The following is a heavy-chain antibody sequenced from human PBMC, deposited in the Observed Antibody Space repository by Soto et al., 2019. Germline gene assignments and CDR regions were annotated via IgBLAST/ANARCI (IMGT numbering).Heavy chain of an antibody. V-gene: IGHV4-59*01. CDR1: GGSISSYY. D-gene: IGHD5-18*01. CDR3: ARAEDTAMVYYYGMDV. CDR2: IYYSGST. J-gene: IGHJ6*02. Sequence: PSDTLSLTCTVSGGSISSYYWSWIRQPPGKGLEWIGYIYYSGSTNYNPSLKSRVTISVDTSKNQFSLKLSSVTAADTAVYYCARAEDTAMVYYYGMDVWGQGTTVT.